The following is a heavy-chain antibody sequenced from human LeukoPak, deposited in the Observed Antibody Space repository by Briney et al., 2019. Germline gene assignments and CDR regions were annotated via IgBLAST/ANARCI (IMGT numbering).Heavy chain of an antibody. J-gene: IGHJ4*02. Sequence: SDGSVTYYADSVKGRFTISRDNSRNTLYLQMNSLRAEDTAVYYCATYYYDSSGYSPPLFDYWGQGTLVTVSS. D-gene: IGHD3-22*01. V-gene: IGHV3-30*03. CDR3: ATYYYDSSGYSPPLFDY. CDR2: SDGSVT.